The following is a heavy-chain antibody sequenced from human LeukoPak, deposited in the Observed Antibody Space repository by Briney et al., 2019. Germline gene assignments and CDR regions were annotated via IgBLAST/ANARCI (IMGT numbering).Heavy chain of an antibody. V-gene: IGHV3-74*01. J-gene: IGHJ4*02. Sequence: GGSLRLSCAASGFTFSSYWMHWVRQAPGKGLVWVSRINSDGSSTSYADSVKGRFTISRDNAKNTLYLQMNSLRAEDTAVYYCARGPLYYYDSSGYYYGPGYWGQGTLVTVSS. D-gene: IGHD3-22*01. CDR1: GFTFSSYW. CDR3: ARGPLYYYDSSGYYYGPGY. CDR2: INSDGSST.